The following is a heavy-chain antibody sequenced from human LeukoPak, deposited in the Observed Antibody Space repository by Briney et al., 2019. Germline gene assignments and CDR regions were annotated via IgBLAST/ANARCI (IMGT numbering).Heavy chain of an antibody. CDR2: IIPIFGTA. V-gene: IGHV1-69*05. CDR3: ATRYYDILTGYYYYFDY. CDR1: GGTFSSYA. Sequence: SVKVSCKASGGTFSSYANSWVRHAPGQGLEWMGGIIPIFGTANYAQKFQGRVTITTDESTSTAYMELSSLRSEDTAVYYCATRYYDILTGYYYYFDYWGQGTLVTVSS. D-gene: IGHD3-9*01. J-gene: IGHJ4*02.